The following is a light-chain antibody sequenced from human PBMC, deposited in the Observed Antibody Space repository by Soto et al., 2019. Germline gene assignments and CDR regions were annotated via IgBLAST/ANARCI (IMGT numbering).Light chain of an antibody. CDR1: QSVSSNY. CDR3: QQYGSSGT. CDR2: GAS. J-gene: IGKJ1*01. V-gene: IGKV3-20*01. Sequence: IVLTQCPGTLTLSPAERATLYCRASQSVSSNYLAWYQQKPGQAPRLLIDGASNRATGIPDRFSGSGSGTDFTLTISRLEPEDFAVYYCQQYGSSGTFGQGTKVDIK.